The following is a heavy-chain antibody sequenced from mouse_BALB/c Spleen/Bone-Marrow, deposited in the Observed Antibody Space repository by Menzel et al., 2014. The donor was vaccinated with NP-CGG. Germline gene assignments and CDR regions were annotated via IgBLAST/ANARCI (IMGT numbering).Heavy chain of an antibody. CDR3: ARILLRSYAMDY. Sequence: EVQLQQSGPSLVKPSQTLSLTCSVTGDSITSGYWNWIRKFPGNKLEYMGYISYGGSTYYNPSLKSRISITRDTSKNQYYLQLNSVTTEDTATYYCARILLRSYAMDYWGQGTSVTVSS. D-gene: IGHD1-1*01. CDR2: ISYGGST. CDR1: GDSITSGY. V-gene: IGHV3-8*02. J-gene: IGHJ4*01.